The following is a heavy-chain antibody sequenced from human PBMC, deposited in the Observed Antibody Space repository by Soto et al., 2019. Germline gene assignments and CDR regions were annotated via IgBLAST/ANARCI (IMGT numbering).Heavy chain of an antibody. CDR1: GGTFRTSA. CDR2: IMPVFPTA. J-gene: IGHJ6*01. V-gene: IGHV1-69*12. Sequence: QVQLVQSGAEVKKPGSSVKVSCKTSGGTFRTSAFSWVRQAPGQGLEWMGGIMPVFPTADYAQKFQGRVTITADESTSTAYMELSSLRSEDTAVYYCARDKDQQQLGGNYYYIMDVWGQGTTVTVSS. CDR3: ARDKDQQQLGGNYYYIMDV. D-gene: IGHD2-2*01.